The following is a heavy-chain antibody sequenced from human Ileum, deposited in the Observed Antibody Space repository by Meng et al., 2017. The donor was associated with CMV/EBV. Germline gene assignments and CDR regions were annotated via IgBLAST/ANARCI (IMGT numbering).Heavy chain of an antibody. J-gene: IGHJ5*02. D-gene: IGHD1-26*01. CDR3: ARSRREDWFDP. V-gene: IGHV4-39*07. Sequence: QLQESGPGRVKPSDTLVLTCSVCGDSINTTPYYWGWLRQPPGKGLEWIASIYYSGTTYYNPSLKSRVTISVDTSKNQFSLKVYSVTAADTAIYYCARSRREDWFDPWGQGTLVTVS. CDR2: IYYSGTT. CDR1: GDSINTTPYY.